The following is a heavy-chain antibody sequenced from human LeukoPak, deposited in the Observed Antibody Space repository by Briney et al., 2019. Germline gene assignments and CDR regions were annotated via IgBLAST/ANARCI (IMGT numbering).Heavy chain of an antibody. V-gene: IGHV4-38-2*02. J-gene: IGHJ5*02. Sequence: SETLSLTCTVSGYSISSGYYWGWIRQPPGKGLEWIGSIYHSGSTYYNPSLKSRVTISVDTSKNQFSLKLSSVTAADTAVYYCARDLPYGSGTPVWFDPWGQGTLVTVSS. CDR2: IYHSGST. CDR3: ARDLPYGSGTPVWFDP. D-gene: IGHD3-10*01. CDR1: GYSISSGYY.